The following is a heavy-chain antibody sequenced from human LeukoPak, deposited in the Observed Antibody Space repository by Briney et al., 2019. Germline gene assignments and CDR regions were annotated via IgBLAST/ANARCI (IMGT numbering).Heavy chain of an antibody. CDR2: ILYGGST. D-gene: IGHD4-23*01. CDR1: GAFISGSNFY. J-gene: IGHJ4*02. V-gene: IGHV4-39*01. CDR3: GVSHDNGRNSSDV. Sequence: SETLSLTCTVSGAFISGSNFYCAWVRQSPGKGPEWIGSILYGGSTLYNPSLKSRVTISVDTSKNQFSLKLRSVTATDTAVYYCGVSHDNGRNSSDVWGQGALVTVSS.